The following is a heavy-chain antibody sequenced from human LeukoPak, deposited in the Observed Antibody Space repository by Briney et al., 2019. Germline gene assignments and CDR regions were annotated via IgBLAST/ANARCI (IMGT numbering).Heavy chain of an antibody. Sequence: SETLSLTCTVSGDSMSDYFWTWIRQPPGKGLEWIGYAADSGSTNYNPSLKSRVTISVDSSTNHFSLRLTSVTAADTAVYYCATLTGGDDAFDIWGQGTMVTVSS. CDR1: GDSMSDYF. J-gene: IGHJ3*02. D-gene: IGHD4-23*01. CDR3: ATLTGGDDAFDI. V-gene: IGHV4-59*01. CDR2: AADSGST.